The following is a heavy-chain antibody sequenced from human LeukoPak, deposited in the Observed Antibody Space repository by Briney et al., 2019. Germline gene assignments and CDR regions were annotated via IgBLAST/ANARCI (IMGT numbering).Heavy chain of an antibody. Sequence: PGGSLRLSCAASVFTFISYWMSWVRQAPGKWLEWVANIKQDGSEKYYVDSVKGRLTISRDNAKNSLYLPMNSLRAEDTDVYYCARVPAADYYYYYYVDVWGKGTTVTVSS. CDR1: VFTFISYW. D-gene: IGHD2-2*01. CDR3: ARVPAADYYYYYYVDV. CDR2: IKQDGSEK. V-gene: IGHV3-7*01. J-gene: IGHJ6*03.